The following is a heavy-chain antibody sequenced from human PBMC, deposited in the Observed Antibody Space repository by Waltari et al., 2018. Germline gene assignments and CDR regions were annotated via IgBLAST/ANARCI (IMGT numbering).Heavy chain of an antibody. J-gene: IGHJ4*02. CDR2: IMCNRGSI. V-gene: IGHV3-9*01. Sequence: EVQLVESGGGLVQPGRSLRLSCAGSGFTFDDHAMHWVRQVPGKGLVWVLGIMCNRGSIGYVDSVKGRFTISRDNAKKSLYLQMNKLRTEDTAFYYCTKDYQGAVTGLKGLGYFDYWGQGILVTVSS. D-gene: IGHD3-9*01. CDR3: TKDYQGAVTGLKGLGYFDY. CDR1: GFTFDDHA.